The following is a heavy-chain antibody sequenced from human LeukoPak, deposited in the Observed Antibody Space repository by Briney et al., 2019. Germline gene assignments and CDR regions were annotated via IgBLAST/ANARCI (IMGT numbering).Heavy chain of an antibody. J-gene: IGHJ5*02. V-gene: IGHV1-69*04. Sequence: SEKVSCKASGGTFGSYAISWVRQAPGRGLEWMGRIIPILGIANYAQKFQGRVTITADKSTSTAYMELSSLRSEDTAVYYCARDSGFDPWGQGTLVTVSS. CDR1: GGTFGSYA. CDR3: ARDSGFDP. CDR2: IIPILGIA.